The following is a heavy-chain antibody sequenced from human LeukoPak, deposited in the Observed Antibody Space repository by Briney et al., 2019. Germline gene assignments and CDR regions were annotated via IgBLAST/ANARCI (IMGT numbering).Heavy chain of an antibody. D-gene: IGHD2/OR15-2a*01. CDR2: INHSGST. Sequence: GSLRLSCAASGFTFSSYAMSWVRQPPGKGLEWIGEINHSGSTNYNPSLKSRVTISVDTSKNQFSLKLSSVTAADTAVYYCARGYCRSTTSCYFDYWGQGTLVTVSS. J-gene: IGHJ4*02. V-gene: IGHV4-34*01. CDR1: GFTFSSYA. CDR3: ARGYCRSTTSCYFDY.